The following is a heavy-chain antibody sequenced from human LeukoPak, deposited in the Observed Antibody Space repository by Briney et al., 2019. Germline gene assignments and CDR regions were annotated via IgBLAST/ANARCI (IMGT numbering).Heavy chain of an antibody. CDR1: GGSISSYY. J-gene: IGHJ5*02. D-gene: IGHD2-8*01. V-gene: IGHV4-59*01. Sequence: SETLSLTCTVSGGSISSYYWTWIRQSPGKGLEWIGYISNSGSTNYNPSLKSRVTISVDTSKNQFSLNLSSVTAADTAVYYCAREGDKYANWFDTWGQGTLVTVSS. CDR3: AREGDKYANWFDT. CDR2: ISNSGST.